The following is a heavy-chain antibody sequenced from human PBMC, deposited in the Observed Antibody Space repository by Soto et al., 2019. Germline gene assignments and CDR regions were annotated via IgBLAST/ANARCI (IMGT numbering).Heavy chain of an antibody. CDR1: GFTFSSYG. Sequence: GGSLRLSCAASGFTFSSYGMHWVRQAPGKGLEWVAVISYDGSNKYYADSVKGRFTISRDNSKNTLYLQMNSLRAEDTAVYYCAKTYYDFWSGGADYYYYGMDVWGQGTTVTVSS. CDR3: AKTYYDFWSGGADYYYYGMDV. D-gene: IGHD3-3*01. V-gene: IGHV3-30*18. CDR2: ISYDGSNK. J-gene: IGHJ6*02.